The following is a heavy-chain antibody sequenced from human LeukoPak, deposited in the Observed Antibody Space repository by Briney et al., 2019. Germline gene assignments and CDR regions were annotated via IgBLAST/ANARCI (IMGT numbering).Heavy chain of an antibody. CDR1: GGSISSYY. D-gene: IGHD3-16*02. J-gene: IGHJ4*02. CDR3: ARGGYDYVWGSYRYTRFDY. CDR2: INHSGST. Sequence: SETLSLTCTVSGGSISSYYWSWIRQPPGKGLEWIGEINHSGSTNYNPSLKSRVTISVDTSKNQFSLKLSSVTAADTAVYYCARGGYDYVWGSYRYTRFDYWGQGTLVTVSS. V-gene: IGHV4-34*01.